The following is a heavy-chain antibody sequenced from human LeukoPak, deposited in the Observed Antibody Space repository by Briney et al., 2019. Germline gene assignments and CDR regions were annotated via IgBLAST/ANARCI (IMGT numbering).Heavy chain of an antibody. J-gene: IGHJ4*02. CDR2: TSSDGNNK. CDR3: VKDHMAVRVGYIFDY. V-gene: IGHV3-30*18. CDR1: GFTFSSYG. D-gene: IGHD3-10*01. Sequence: PGRSLRLSCAASGFTFSSYGMHWIRPAPGKGLEWVAITSSDGNNKYYADSVKGRFTISRDNSKNMLYLEMNSLRADDTAVYYCVKDHMAVRVGYIFDYWGQGTLVTVSS.